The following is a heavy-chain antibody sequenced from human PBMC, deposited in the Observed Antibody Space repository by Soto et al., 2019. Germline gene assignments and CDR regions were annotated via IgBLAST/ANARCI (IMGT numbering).Heavy chain of an antibody. J-gene: IGHJ6*02. V-gene: IGHV1-3*01. CDR3: ARGKGMEENYYYYGLDI. CDR2: INGGTGQT. CDR1: GDTFTANY. D-gene: IGHD1-1*01. Sequence: ASVKVSCKASGDTFTANYIHWVRQAPGQSLEWMGWINGGTGQTKHSQRFQGRVNITRDTSASTAYMELSSLRSEDTAVYYCARGKGMEENYYYYGLDIWGQGTTVTVSS.